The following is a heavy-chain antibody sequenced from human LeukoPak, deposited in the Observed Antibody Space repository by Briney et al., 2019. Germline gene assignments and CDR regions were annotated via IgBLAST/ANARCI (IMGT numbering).Heavy chain of an antibody. V-gene: IGHV4-38-2*02. Sequence: SETLSLTCTVSGYSISSGYYWGWIRQPPGKGLEWIGSIYHSGSTYYNPSLKSRVTISVDTSKNQFSLKLSSVTAADTAVYYCARWGGSVDTAMDHFDYWGQGTLVTVSS. D-gene: IGHD5-18*01. J-gene: IGHJ4*02. CDR2: IYHSGST. CDR3: ARWGGSVDTAMDHFDY. CDR1: GYSISSGYY.